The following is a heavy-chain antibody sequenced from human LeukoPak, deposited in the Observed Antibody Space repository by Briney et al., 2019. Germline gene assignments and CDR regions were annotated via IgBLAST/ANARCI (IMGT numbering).Heavy chain of an antibody. Sequence: XKXSXXAXGGTFXXYAISWVRQAPGQGLEWMGGIIPIFGTANYAQKFQGRVTITADESTSTAYMELSSLRSEDTAVYYCARVDDSSGYSINDYWGQGTLVTVSS. CDR1: GGTFXXYA. V-gene: IGHV1-69*01. CDR3: ARVDDSSGYSINDY. D-gene: IGHD3-22*01. J-gene: IGHJ4*02. CDR2: IIPIFGTA.